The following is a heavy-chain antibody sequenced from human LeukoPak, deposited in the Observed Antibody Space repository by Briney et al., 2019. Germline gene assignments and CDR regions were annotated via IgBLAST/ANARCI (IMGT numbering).Heavy chain of an antibody. CDR1: GFTVSDYE. V-gene: IGHV3-48*03. Sequence: GGSLRLSFSVSGFTVSDYEVNWVRQAPGKGLEWSSYISSRGTSIYYANSVKGRFTVSRDNATNTVHLQMTTLRAEDTGLYSGAREAASCGGDCLDYWGQGTLVTVSS. CDR2: ISSRGTSI. D-gene: IGHD2-21*01. CDR3: AREAASCGGDCLDY. J-gene: IGHJ4*02.